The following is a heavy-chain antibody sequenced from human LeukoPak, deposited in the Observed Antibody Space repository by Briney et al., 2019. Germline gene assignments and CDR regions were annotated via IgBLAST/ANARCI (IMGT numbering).Heavy chain of an antibody. V-gene: IGHV3-23*01. D-gene: IGHD3-3*01. Sequence: GGSLRLSCAASGFTFSSYAMSWVRQAPGKGLEWVSSIIGSGGSTYYADSVKGRFTISRDNSENTLYLQMNSLRAEDTAVYYCAKKAFWSGYYAPYAFDIWGQGTMVTVSS. CDR1: GFTFSSYA. CDR3: AKKAFWSGYYAPYAFDI. CDR2: IIGSGGST. J-gene: IGHJ3*02.